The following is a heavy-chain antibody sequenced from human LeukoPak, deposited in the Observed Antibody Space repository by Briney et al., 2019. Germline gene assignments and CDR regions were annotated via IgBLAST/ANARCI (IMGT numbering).Heavy chain of an antibody. CDR1: GFTVSSNY. Sequence: GGSLRLSCAASGFTVSSNYMSWVRQAPGKGLEWVSVIYSGGSTYYADSVKGRFTISRDNSKDTLYLQMNSLRAEDTAVYYCARAATGPMVRGVIAFDYWGQGTLVTVSS. D-gene: IGHD3-10*01. CDR3: ARAATGPMVRGVIAFDY. CDR2: IYSGGST. J-gene: IGHJ4*02. V-gene: IGHV3-53*01.